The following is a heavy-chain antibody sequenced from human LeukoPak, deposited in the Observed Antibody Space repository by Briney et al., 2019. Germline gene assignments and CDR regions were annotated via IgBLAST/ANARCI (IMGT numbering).Heavy chain of an antibody. Sequence: ETLSLTCTVSGGSISSYYWSWIRQPAGQGLEWIGRIYTSGSTNYNPSLKSRVTISVDKSKNQFSLKLSTVTAADTAVYYWAREGIAAAGPDYWGQGSLVTVSS. D-gene: IGHD6-13*01. V-gene: IGHV4-4*07. CDR1: GGSISSYY. CDR3: AREGIAAAGPDY. CDR2: IYTSGST. J-gene: IGHJ4*02.